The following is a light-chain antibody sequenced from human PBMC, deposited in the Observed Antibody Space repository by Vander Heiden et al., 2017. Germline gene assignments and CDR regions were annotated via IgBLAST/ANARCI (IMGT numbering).Light chain of an antibody. Sequence: DIAITQSPLPLPVTSGEPASVACRSSQSHLHSNRYNYLDWYLQKPGQAPQLLIYLGSNRASGVPDRFSGSGSGTDFTLKISRVEAEDVGVYYCMQAVQTTYTFGQGTKLEIK. CDR1: QSHLHSNRYNY. J-gene: IGKJ2*01. V-gene: IGKV2-28*01. CDR3: MQAVQTTYT. CDR2: LGS.